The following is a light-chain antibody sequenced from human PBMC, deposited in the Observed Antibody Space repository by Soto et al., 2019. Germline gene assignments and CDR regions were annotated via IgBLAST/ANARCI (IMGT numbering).Light chain of an antibody. V-gene: IGKV3-20*01. Sequence: VLMQSPGTLSLSPGERATLSCRASQSISSNYLAWYQLKPGQAPRLLIYNALIRATGIPDRFSGSGSGTHFSLTFSRLEPEDFAVSSCQQYDRAPCTFGHGTKVDIK. CDR3: QQYDRAPCT. J-gene: IGKJ1*01. CDR1: QSISSNY. CDR2: NAL.